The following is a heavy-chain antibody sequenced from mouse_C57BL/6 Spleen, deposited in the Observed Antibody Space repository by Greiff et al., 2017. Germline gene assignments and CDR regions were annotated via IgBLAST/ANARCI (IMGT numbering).Heavy chain of an antibody. J-gene: IGHJ2*01. Sequence: DVHLVESGGGLVKPGGSLKLSCAASGFTFSSYAMSWVRQTPEKRLEWVATISDGGSYTYYPENVKGRFTISRDNAKNNLYLQMSHLKSEDTAMYYCARDSNYFDYWGQGTTLTVSA. V-gene: IGHV5-4*01. CDR3: ARDSNYFDY. CDR2: ISDGGSYT. D-gene: IGHD1-1*01. CDR1: GFTFSSYA.